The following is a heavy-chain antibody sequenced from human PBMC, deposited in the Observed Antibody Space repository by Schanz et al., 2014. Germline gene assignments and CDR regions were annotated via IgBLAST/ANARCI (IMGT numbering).Heavy chain of an antibody. CDR2: IYDSGNT. Sequence: QVQLEESGAGLVKPSGTLSLTCAVSGASVSSDNWWNWVRQPPGKGLEWIGEIYDSGNTNYNPSLKSRVTMSVDDSKTHFSLQLPSVTAADTAVYYCARGGQGFGEPHQRLFEYWGPGTLVTVSS. CDR1: GASVSSDNW. V-gene: IGHV4-4*02. D-gene: IGHD3-10*01. J-gene: IGHJ4*02. CDR3: ARGGQGFGEPHQRLFEY.